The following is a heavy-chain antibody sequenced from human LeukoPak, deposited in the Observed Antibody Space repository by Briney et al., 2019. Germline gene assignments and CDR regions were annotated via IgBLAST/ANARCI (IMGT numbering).Heavy chain of an antibody. J-gene: IGHJ4*02. Sequence: SETLSLTCTVSGGSVSNYYWSWIRQSPGKGLEWIGYISHSGSVNYNPSLKSRVTMSVDTSKNQFSMKLSSVTAADTAVYYCARVKGREGSTVIIDYWGQGTLVTVSS. CDR1: GGSVSNYY. CDR2: ISHSGSV. V-gene: IGHV4-59*02. D-gene: IGHD3-10*01. CDR3: ARVKGREGSTVIIDY.